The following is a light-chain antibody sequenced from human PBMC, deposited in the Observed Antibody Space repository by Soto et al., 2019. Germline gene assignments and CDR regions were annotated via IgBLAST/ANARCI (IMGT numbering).Light chain of an antibody. CDR3: QQYGSSPLFT. V-gene: IGKV3-20*01. J-gene: IGKJ3*01. CDR1: QSVSSSY. CDR2: GAS. Sequence: EIVLTQSPGTLSLSPGERATLSCRASQSVSSSYLAWYQQKPGQAPRLLIYGASSRATAIPDRFSGSGSGTDFALTISRLEPEDFAVYYCQQYGSSPLFTFGPETKVDIK.